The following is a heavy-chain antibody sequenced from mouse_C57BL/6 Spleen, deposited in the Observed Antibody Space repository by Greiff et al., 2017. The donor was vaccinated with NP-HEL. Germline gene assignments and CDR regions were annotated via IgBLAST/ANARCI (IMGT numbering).Heavy chain of an antibody. Sequence: QVQLQQPGAELVRPGSSVKLSCKASGYTFTSYWMHWVKQRPIQGLEWIGNIDPSDSETHYNQKFKDKATLTVDKSSSTAYMQLSSLTSADSAVYYCSRECSSCYAMDYWGQGTSVTVSS. V-gene: IGHV1-52*01. CDR1: GYTFTSYW. D-gene: IGHD1-1*01. CDR3: SRECSSCYAMDY. CDR2: IDPSDSET. J-gene: IGHJ4*01.